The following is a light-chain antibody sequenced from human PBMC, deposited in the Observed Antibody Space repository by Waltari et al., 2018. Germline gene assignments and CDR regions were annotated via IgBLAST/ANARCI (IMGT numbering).Light chain of an antibody. J-gene: IGLJ3*02. Sequence: QLVLTQSPSASASLGASVKLTCPLRSGHSSYAIAWPHQQPEKGPRYLMKLNSDGSHSKGDGIPDRFSGSSSGAERYLTISSLQSEDEADYYCQTWGTGIPVFGGGTKLTVL. V-gene: IGLV4-69*01. CDR3: QTWGTGIPV. CDR1: SGHSSYA. CDR2: LNSDGSH.